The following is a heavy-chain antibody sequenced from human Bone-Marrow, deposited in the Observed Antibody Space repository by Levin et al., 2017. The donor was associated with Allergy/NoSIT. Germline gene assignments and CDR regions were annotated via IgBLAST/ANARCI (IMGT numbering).Heavy chain of an antibody. J-gene: IGHJ6*02. CDR2: ISYDGSNK. CDR3: AKAGYSGYERGMDV. Sequence: GESLKISCAASGFTFSSYGMHWVRQAPGKGLEWVAVISYDGSNKYYADSVKGRFTISRDNSKNTLYLQMNSLRAEDTAVYYCAKAGYSGYERGMDVWGQGTTVTVSS. V-gene: IGHV3-30*18. CDR1: GFTFSSYG. D-gene: IGHD5-12*01.